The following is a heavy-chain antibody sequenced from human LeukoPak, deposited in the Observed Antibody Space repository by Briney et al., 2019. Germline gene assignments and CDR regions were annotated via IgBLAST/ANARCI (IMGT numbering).Heavy chain of an antibody. CDR1: GVSISSSNW. D-gene: IGHD3-9*01. V-gene: IGHV4-4*02. J-gene: IGHJ4*02. CDR2: IYHSGST. Sequence: SETLSLTCAVSGVSISSSNWWSWVRQPPGKGLEWIGEIYHSGSTNYNPSLKSRVTISVDKSKNQFSLKLSSVTAADTAVYYCATHLRLVTAFDYWGQGTLVTVSS. CDR3: ATHLRLVTAFDY.